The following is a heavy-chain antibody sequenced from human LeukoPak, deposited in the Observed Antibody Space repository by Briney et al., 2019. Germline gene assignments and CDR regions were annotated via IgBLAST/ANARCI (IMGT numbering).Heavy chain of an antibody. CDR2: FSGGGDS. CDR3: WEEGGRQFHPNY. Sequence: GGSLRLSCVASGFTSGVYAMSWVRQAPGKGLEWVSAFSGGGDSFYADSVRGRFSVSADKSKNILYLQMNSLRVEDTAVYFCWEEGGRQFHPNYWGQGT. CDR1: GFTSGVYA. V-gene: IGHV3-23*01. D-gene: IGHD1-26*01. J-gene: IGHJ4*02.